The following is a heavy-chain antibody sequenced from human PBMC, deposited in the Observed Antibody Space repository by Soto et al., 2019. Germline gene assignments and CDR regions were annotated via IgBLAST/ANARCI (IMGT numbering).Heavy chain of an antibody. CDR2: IYQSGST. D-gene: IGHD6-6*01. CDR1: GGSISSRNW. CDR3: AKDRLWGSSDRGAPDDFEV. V-gene: IGHV4-4*02. J-gene: IGHJ3*01. Sequence: NPSETLSLTCTVSGGSISSRNWWSWLRQSPTKGLEWIGEIYQSGSTNYNPSLESRVTISVDKSKNQFSLELTSLTAADTAVYYCAKDRLWGSSDRGAPDDFEVWGQGTVVTVSS.